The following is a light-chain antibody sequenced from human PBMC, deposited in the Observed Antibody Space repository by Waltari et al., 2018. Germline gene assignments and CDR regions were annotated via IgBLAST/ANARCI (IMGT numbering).Light chain of an antibody. V-gene: IGKV3-20*01. CDR2: GAS. Sequence: EIVLTQSPGTLSLSTGERDTLSCRASQSVSSNYLAWYQQKLGQAPRLLIYGASSRATGIPDRFSGSGSGTDFTLTISRLEPEDFAVYYCQQYGSSPRGTFGQGTKVEIK. J-gene: IGKJ1*01. CDR1: QSVSSNY. CDR3: QQYGSSPRGT.